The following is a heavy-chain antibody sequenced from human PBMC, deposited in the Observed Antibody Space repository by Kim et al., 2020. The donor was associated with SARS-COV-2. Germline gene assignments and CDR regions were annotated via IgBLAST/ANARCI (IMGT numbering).Heavy chain of an antibody. D-gene: IGHD2-15*01. CDR3: AKDGRLVVAATKSTYYYYYGMDV. CDR2: ISGSGGST. Sequence: GGSLRLSCAASGFTFSSYAMSWVRQAPGKGLEWVSAISGSGGSTYYADSVKGRFTISRDNSKNTLYLQMNSLRAEDTAVYYCAKDGRLVVAATKSTYYYYYGMDVWGQGTTVTVSS. J-gene: IGHJ6*02. CDR1: GFTFSSYA. V-gene: IGHV3-23*01.